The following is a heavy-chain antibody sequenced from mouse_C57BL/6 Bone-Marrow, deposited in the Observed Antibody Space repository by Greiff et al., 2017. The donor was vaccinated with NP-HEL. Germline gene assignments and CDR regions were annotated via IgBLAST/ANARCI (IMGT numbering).Heavy chain of an antibody. CDR3: ARIWGFY. J-gene: IGHJ4*01. V-gene: IGHV1-7*01. CDR2: INPSSGYT. Sequence: QVQLKQSGAELAKPGASVKLSCKASGYTFTSYWMHWVKQRPGQGLEWIGYINPSSGYTKYNQKFKDKATLTADESSSTAYMQLSSLTYEDSAVYYCARIWGFYWGQGTSVTVSS. CDR1: GYTFTSYW. D-gene: IGHD1-1*02.